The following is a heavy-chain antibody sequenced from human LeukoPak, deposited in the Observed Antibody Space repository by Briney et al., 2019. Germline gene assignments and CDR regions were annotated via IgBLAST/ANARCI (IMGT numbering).Heavy chain of an antibody. CDR1: GGSFSGYY. V-gene: IGHV4-34*01. CDR2: INHSGST. J-gene: IGHJ4*02. Sequence: SETLSLTCAVYGGSFSGYYWSWIRQPPGKGLEWIGEINHSGSTNYNPSLKSRVTISVDTSKNQFSLKLSSVTAADTAVYYCARGRLAVARRNTIFDYWGQGTLVTVSS. CDR3: ARGRLAVARRNTIFDY. D-gene: IGHD6-19*01.